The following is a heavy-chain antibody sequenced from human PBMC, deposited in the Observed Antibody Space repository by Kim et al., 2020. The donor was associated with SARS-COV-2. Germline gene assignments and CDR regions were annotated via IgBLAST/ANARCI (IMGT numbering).Heavy chain of an antibody. V-gene: IGHV3-9*01. CDR2: ISWNSANI. CDR1: GFNFGDYA. J-gene: IGHJ3*01. D-gene: IGHD2-21*01. CDR3: VKHMKSIPDHDAFDF. Sequence: GGSLRLSCAASGFNFGDYAMHWVRQVPGKGLEWVAGISWNSANIGYVDSVKGRFTISRDNTKNSLYLQMRSLRAEDTALYFCVKHMKSIPDHDAFDFWGQGTKVSVSS.